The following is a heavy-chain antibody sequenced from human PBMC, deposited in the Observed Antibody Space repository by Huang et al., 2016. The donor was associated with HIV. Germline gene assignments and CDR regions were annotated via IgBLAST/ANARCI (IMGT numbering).Heavy chain of an antibody. J-gene: IGHJ3*02. CDR1: GGSFSVYY. CDR3: ARERMMSWLDDHDAFDI. D-gene: IGHD1-1*01. V-gene: IGHV4-34*01. CDR2: INHSGST. Sequence: QVQLQQWGAGLLKPSEPLSLTCAVYGGSFSVYYWRWIRQSPGKGLEWIGEINHSGSTNSSPSLKSRLTISVDTAKNQFSLKLSSVTAADTAVYYCARERMMSWLDDHDAFDIWGQGTMVTVSS.